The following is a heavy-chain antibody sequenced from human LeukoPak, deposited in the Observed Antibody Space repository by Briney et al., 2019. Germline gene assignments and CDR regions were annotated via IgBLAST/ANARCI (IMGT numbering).Heavy chain of an antibody. V-gene: IGHV4-59*01. CDR2: IYYSGST. D-gene: IGHD3-10*01. Sequence: PSETLSLTCTVSGGSISSYYWSWIRQPPGKGLEWIGYIYYSGSTNYNPSLKSRVTISVDTSKNQFSLKLSSVTAADTAVYYCARGERYGSGTGYFDYWGQGTLVTVSS. J-gene: IGHJ4*02. CDR1: GGSISSYY. CDR3: ARGERYGSGTGYFDY.